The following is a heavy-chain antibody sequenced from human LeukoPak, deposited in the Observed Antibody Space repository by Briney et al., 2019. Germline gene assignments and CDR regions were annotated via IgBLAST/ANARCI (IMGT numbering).Heavy chain of an antibody. D-gene: IGHD3-10*01. V-gene: IGHV3-30*02. CDR1: GFTFSSHG. CDR2: IRYDGSNK. J-gene: IGHJ4*02. Sequence: PGGSLRLSCAASGFTFSSHGMHWVRQAPGKGLEWVAFIRYDGSNKYFADSVKGRFTISRDSSKNTLYLQMNSLRVDDTAVYYCAKDGTRGIRFGKIPHYFDYWGQGTLVTVSS. CDR3: AKDGTRGIRFGKIPHYFDY.